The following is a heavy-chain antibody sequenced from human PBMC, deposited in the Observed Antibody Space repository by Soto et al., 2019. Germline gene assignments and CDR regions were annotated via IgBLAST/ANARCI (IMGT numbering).Heavy chain of an antibody. CDR1: GGSMSNYY. CDR3: ARDEFDSSSGPRYYYYGMDV. V-gene: IGHV4-59*01. Sequence: SETLSLTCTVSGGSMSNYYWSWIRQPPGKGLEWIGYIYYSGYTNYNPSLTSRVTISVDTSKNQFSLNLRSVTAADTAVYYCARDEFDSSSGPRYYYYGMDVWGQGTTVTVSS. CDR2: IYYSGYT. J-gene: IGHJ6*02. D-gene: IGHD6-6*01.